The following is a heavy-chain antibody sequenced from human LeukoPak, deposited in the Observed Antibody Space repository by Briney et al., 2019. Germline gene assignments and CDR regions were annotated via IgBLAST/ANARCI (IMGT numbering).Heavy chain of an antibody. CDR3: ANLIAVAGTLYDY. CDR2: ISGSGGST. D-gene: IGHD6-19*01. J-gene: IGHJ4*02. CDR1: GFTFSSYA. V-gene: IGHV3-23*01. Sequence: HPGGSLRLSCAASGFTFSSYAMSWVRQAPGKGLEWVSAISGSGGSTYYADSVKGRFTISRDNSKNTLYLQMNSLRAEDTAVYYCANLIAVAGTLYDYWGQGTLVTVSS.